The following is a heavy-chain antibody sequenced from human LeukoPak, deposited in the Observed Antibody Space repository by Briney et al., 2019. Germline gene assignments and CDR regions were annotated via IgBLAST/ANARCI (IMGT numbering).Heavy chain of an antibody. V-gene: IGHV3-23*01. D-gene: IGHD2-21*02. Sequence: GGSLRLSCAASGFAFSSYTMGWVRQAPGKGLEWVSAISGSGGSTYYADSVKGRFTISRDNSKNTLYVQINSLRAEDTAVYYCAKKTSYCGGDCYPYYFDHWGQGTLVTVSS. J-gene: IGHJ4*02. CDR3: AKKTSYCGGDCYPYYFDH. CDR1: GFAFSSYT. CDR2: ISGSGGST.